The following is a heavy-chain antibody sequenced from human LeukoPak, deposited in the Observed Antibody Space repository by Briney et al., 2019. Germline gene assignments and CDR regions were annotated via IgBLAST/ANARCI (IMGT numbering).Heavy chain of an antibody. CDR3: AIVVVPAAMREGFWFDP. CDR1: GGPFSGYY. J-gene: IGHJ5*02. V-gene: IGHV4-34*01. CDR2: INHSGST. D-gene: IGHD2-2*01. Sequence: SETLSLTCAVYGGPFSGYYWSWIRQPPGKGLEWIGEINHSGSTNYNPSLKSRVTISVDTSKNQFSLKLSSVTAADTAVYYCAIVVVPAAMREGFWFDPWGQGTLVTVSS.